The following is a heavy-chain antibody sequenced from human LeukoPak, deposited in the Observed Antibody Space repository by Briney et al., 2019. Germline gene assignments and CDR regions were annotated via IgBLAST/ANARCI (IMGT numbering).Heavy chain of an antibody. CDR3: AREAVKGYTPRQLDY. CDR2: IIPILGIA. D-gene: IGHD5-24*01. CDR1: GGTFSSYA. V-gene: IGHV1-69*04. Sequence: ASVKVSCKASGGTFSSYAISWVRQAPGQGLEWMGRIIPILGIANYAQKFQGRVTITADKSTSTAYMELSSLRSEDTAVYYCAREAVKGYTPRQLDYWGQGTLVTVSS. J-gene: IGHJ4*02.